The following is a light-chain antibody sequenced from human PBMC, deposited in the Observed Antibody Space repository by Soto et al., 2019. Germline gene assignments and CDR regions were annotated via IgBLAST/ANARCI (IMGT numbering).Light chain of an antibody. CDR1: QNINNY. CDR2: DAS. V-gene: IGKV1-39*01. Sequence: DIQMTQSPSSLSASVGDRVTITCQASQNINNYLNWYQQKPGRAPKLLIYDASNLEAGVPSRFRGSGSGTDFTLTINSLQPEDFASYYCQQSYTTLMWTFGQGTKVDIK. CDR3: QQSYTTLMWT. J-gene: IGKJ1*01.